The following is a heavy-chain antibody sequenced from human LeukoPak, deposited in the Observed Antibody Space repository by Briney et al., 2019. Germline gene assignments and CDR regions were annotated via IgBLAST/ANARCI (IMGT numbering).Heavy chain of an antibody. CDR2: ISGSDDNT. CDR1: GFTFSTYA. D-gene: IGHD1-7*01. V-gene: IGHV3-23*01. J-gene: IGHJ6*03. CDR3: AKGAGTTFRFRTYSYFYHMDV. Sequence: GGSLRLSCAASGFTFSTYAMSWVRQAPGKGLEWVSSISGSDDNTYYADSVKGRFTISRDNSKNTLYLQMNSLRAEDTAVYYCAKGAGTTFRFRTYSYFYHMDVWGKGTTVTVSS.